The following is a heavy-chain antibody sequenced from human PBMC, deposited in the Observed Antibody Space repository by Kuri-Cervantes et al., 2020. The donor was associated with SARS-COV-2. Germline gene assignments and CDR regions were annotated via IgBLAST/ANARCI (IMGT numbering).Heavy chain of an antibody. CDR1: GGSFSGYY. J-gene: IGHJ4*02. Sequence: SETLSLTCAVYGGSFSGYYWSWIRQPPGKGLEWIGEINHSGSTNYNPSLKSRVTISVDTSKNQFSLKLSSVTAADTAVYYCARHRDYGEIDYWGQGTLVTVSS. CDR3: ARHRDYGEIDY. D-gene: IGHD4/OR15-4a*01. CDR2: INHSGST. V-gene: IGHV4-34*01.